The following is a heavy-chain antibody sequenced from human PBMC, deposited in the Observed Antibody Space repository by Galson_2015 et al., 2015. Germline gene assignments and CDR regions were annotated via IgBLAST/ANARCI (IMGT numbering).Heavy chain of an antibody. CDR1: GGSISGSNYY. CDR3: ARIPLYSSLPY. D-gene: IGHD6-13*01. CDR2: IHYSGSA. V-gene: IGHV4-39*01. Sequence: SETLSLTCTISGGSISGSNYYWGWIRQPPGKGLEWIGSIHYSGSAYYNPSLKSRVTISVDTSKYQFSLKLSSVTAADTAVYYCARIPLYSSLPYWGQGTLVTVSS. J-gene: IGHJ4*02.